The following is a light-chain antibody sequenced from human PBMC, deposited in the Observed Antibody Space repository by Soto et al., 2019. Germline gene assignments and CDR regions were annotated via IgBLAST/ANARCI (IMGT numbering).Light chain of an antibody. V-gene: IGKV3-11*01. CDR1: QSVSTY. Sequence: EIVLTQSPDTLSLSPGERATLSCRASQSVSTYLGWYQQKPGQAPRLLIYDASNRATGIPARFSGSGSGTDFTPTISSLEPEDFAVYYCQQRSNLLTFGGGTKVEIK. CDR3: QQRSNLLT. J-gene: IGKJ4*01. CDR2: DAS.